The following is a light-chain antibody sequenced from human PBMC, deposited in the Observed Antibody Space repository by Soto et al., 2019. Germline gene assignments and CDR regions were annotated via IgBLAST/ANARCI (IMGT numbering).Light chain of an antibody. Sequence: DVVMTQSPLSLPVTLGQPASISCRSSQSLVYSDGNTYLNWFQQRPGQSSRRLIYKVSNRDSGVPDRFSGSGSGTDFTLKISRVEAEDVGVYYCMQGTHSPPWTFGQGTKVEIK. V-gene: IGKV2-30*01. CDR2: KVS. CDR1: QSLVYSDGNTY. J-gene: IGKJ1*01. CDR3: MQGTHSPPWT.